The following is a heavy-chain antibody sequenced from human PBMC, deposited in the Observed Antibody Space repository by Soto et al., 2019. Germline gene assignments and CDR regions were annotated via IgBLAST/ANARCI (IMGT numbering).Heavy chain of an antibody. V-gene: IGHV6-1*01. CDR2: TYYRSKWYN. CDR3: ARDQAGGIAVAGTRSYYYYGMDV. Sequence: KQSQTLSLTCAISGDSVSSNSAAWNWIRQSPSRGLEWLGRTYYRSKWYNDYAVSVKSRITINPDTSKNQFSLQLNSVTPEDTAVYYCARDQAGGIAVAGTRSYYYYGMDVWGQGTTVTVSS. D-gene: IGHD6-19*01. CDR1: GDSVSSNSAA. J-gene: IGHJ6*02.